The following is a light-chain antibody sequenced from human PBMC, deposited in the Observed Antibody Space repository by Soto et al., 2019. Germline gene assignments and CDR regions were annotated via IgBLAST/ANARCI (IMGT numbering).Light chain of an antibody. CDR3: HQYSSAPYT. J-gene: IGKJ2*01. Sequence: EIVLTQSPGTLSLSPGETATLSCRASQTIGNIFLFWYQQKPGQAPRLLIYGASSGATGIPDRFSGSGSGTDFTLTINRLEPEDFAVYYCHQYSSAPYTFGQGTNLEIK. V-gene: IGKV3-20*01. CDR1: QTIGNIF. CDR2: GAS.